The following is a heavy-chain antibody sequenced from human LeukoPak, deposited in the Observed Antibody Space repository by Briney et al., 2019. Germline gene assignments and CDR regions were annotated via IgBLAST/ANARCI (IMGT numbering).Heavy chain of an antibody. CDR2: TYYRSKWYN. Sequence: SQTLSLTCAISGDSVSSNSAAWNWIRQSPSRGLEWLGRTYYRSKWYNDYSVSVKGRITINPDTSKNQFSLKLSSVTAADTAVYYCARLPRDWNGQYYFDYWGQGTLVTVSS. V-gene: IGHV6-1*01. J-gene: IGHJ4*02. D-gene: IGHD1-1*01. CDR3: ARLPRDWNGQYYFDY. CDR1: GDSVSSNSAA.